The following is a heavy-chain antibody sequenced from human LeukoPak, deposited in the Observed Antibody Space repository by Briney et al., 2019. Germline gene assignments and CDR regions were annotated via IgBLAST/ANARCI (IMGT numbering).Heavy chain of an antibody. V-gene: IGHV3-48*01. CDR1: AFTFSSYG. J-gene: IGHJ6*03. CDR3: ARDPGGSKTAYYYYYYMDV. D-gene: IGHD6-13*01. CDR2: ISTSSGTI. Sequence: PGGTLRLSCAASAFTFSSYGMGWVRQAPGKGLKWLSYISTSSGTIYYADSVKGRFTISRDNSKNTLYLQMNSLRAEDTAVYYCARDPGGSKTAYYYYYYMDVWGKGTTVTVSS.